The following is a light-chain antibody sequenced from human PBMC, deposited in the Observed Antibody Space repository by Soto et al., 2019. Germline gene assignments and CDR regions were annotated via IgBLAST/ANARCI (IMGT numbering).Light chain of an antibody. J-gene: IGLJ1*01. CDR3: SSYTSTNTLYI. V-gene: IGLV2-14*01. CDR2: DVS. CDR1: SGDVGGYNY. Sequence: QSALTQPASVSGSPGQSITISCTGTSGDVGGYNYVSWYQQYPGKAPKLMIYDVSNRPSGVSNRFSGSKSGNTASLTISSLQAEDEADYYCSSYTSTNTLYIFGTGTKVTVL.